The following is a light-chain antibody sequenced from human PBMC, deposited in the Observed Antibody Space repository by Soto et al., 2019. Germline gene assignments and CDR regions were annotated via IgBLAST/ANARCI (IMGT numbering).Light chain of an antibody. CDR1: QDISKY. J-gene: IGKJ3*01. CDR3: QQDHSLPLS. V-gene: IGKV1-33*01. CDR2: EAA. Sequence: DIQMTQSPSSLSASVVDRITITCQASQDISKYLIWYQQTPGQDPKFLIYEAANLERGVPRRFSVRGSGTDFTSTINSLQTKSIAPYYCQQDHSLPLSFGPGTKVDI.